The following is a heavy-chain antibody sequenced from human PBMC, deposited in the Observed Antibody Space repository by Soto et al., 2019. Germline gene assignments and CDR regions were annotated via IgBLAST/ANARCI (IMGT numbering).Heavy chain of an antibody. D-gene: IGHD4-17*01. J-gene: IGHJ6*02. CDR3: ARENDYGGNSFSGGMDV. CDR2: ISYDGSNK. V-gene: IGHV3-30-3*01. CDR1: GCTFSSYG. Sequence: PGGSMRLSWAAAGCTFSSYGRRWVRQAPGKGLEWVAVISYDGSNKYYADSVKGRFTISRDNSKNTLYLQMNSLRAEDTAVYYCARENDYGGNSFSGGMDVWGQGTTVTVSS.